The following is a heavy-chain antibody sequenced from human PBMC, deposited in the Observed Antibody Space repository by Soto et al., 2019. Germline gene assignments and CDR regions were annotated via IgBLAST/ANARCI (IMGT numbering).Heavy chain of an antibody. D-gene: IGHD3-3*01. CDR3: ARGQRFSDWFDP. V-gene: IGHV4-4*07. Sequence: QVHLQESGPGLVKPSETLSLTCTVSGGDINGYYWTWIRQPAGKGLEWIGRIYSSGSTKYNPSLHSRVTMPLDTSKNQFSLRLTSVTAADTAVYYCARGQRFSDWFDPWGQGTLVTVSS. CDR2: IYSSGST. CDR1: GGDINGYY. J-gene: IGHJ5*02.